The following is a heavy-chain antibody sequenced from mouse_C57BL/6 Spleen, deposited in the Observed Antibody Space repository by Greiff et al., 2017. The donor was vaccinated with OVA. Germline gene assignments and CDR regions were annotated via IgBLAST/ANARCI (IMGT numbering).Heavy chain of an antibody. CDR3: AREGDDYHFDY. V-gene: IGHV5-4*01. CDR2: ISDGGSYT. CDR1: GFTFSSYA. Sequence: EVQLVESGGGLVKPGGSLKLSCAASGFTFSSYAMSWVRQTPEKRLEWVATISDGGSYTYYPDNVKGRFTISRDNAKNNLYLQMSHLKSEDTAMYYCAREGDDYHFDYWGQGTTLTVSS. J-gene: IGHJ2*01. D-gene: IGHD2-4*01.